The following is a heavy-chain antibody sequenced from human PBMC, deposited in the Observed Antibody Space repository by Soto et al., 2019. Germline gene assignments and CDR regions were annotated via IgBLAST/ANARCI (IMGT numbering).Heavy chain of an antibody. V-gene: IGHV4-4*07. CDR3: ARDSAGYSYGNGVYNWFDP. D-gene: IGHD5-18*01. Sequence: QVQLQESGPGLVKPSETLSLTCTVSGGSISSYYWSWIRQPAGKGLEWIGRIYTSGSTNYNPSLKSRVTMSVDTSKNQFCLKLSSVTAADTAVYYCARDSAGYSYGNGVYNWFDPWGQGTLVTVSS. CDR2: IYTSGST. CDR1: GGSISSYY. J-gene: IGHJ5*02.